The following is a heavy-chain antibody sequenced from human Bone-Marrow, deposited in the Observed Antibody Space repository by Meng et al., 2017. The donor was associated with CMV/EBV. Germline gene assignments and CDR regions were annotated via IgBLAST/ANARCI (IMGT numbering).Heavy chain of an antibody. Sequence: QVQLQQWGAGLFKPSAALSLTCAVYGGSFSGYYWSWTRQPPGTGLEWIGEINHSGSTNYNPSLKSRVTISVDTSKNQFSLKLSSVTAADTAVYYCAREMTPQDYFDYWGQGPLGTVVS. V-gene: IGHV4-34*01. CDR1: GGSFSGYY. D-gene: IGHD2-15*01. J-gene: IGHJ4*02. CDR3: AREMTPQDYFDY. CDR2: INHSGST.